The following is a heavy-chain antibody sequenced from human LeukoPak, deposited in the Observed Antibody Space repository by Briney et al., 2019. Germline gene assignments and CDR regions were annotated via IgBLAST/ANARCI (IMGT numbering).Heavy chain of an antibody. Sequence: GGSLRLSCAASGFTFSTYAMSWVRQAPGKGLEWVSAINSGGSTYYADSLKGRFTISRDNSKNTLYLQMNSLRAEDTAVYYCAKAQSNWFDPWGQGTLVTVSS. CDR3: AKAQSNWFDP. V-gene: IGHV3-23*01. CDR2: INSGGST. J-gene: IGHJ5*02. CDR1: GFTFSTYA.